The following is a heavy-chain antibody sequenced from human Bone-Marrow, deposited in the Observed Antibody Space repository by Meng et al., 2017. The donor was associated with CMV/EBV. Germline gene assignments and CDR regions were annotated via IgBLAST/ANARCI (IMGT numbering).Heavy chain of an antibody. CDR3: ARVEPTNSIRLFDP. J-gene: IGHJ5*02. Sequence: GSLRLSCTVSGGSISSSSYYWGWIRQPPGKGLEWVGSIYYSGSTYYNPSLKSRVTISVDTSKNQFSLKLSSVTAADTAVYYCARVEPTNSIRLFDPWGQGTLVTVSS. V-gene: IGHV4-39*07. CDR1: GGSISSSSYY. CDR2: IYYSGST. D-gene: IGHD4-23*01.